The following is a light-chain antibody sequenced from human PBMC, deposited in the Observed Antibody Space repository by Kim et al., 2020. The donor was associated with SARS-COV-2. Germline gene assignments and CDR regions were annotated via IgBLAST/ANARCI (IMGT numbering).Light chain of an antibody. V-gene: IGKV1-39*01. CDR1: QSISSY. J-gene: IGKJ1*01. CDR3: QQSYTTPPT. CDR2: AAS. Sequence: ASVGDRVTSTCRASQSISSYLNWYQQKPGKAPKLLISAASNLQSGVPSGFSGSGSRTDFTLTISSLQPGDFATYYCQQSYTTPPTFGQGTKVDIK.